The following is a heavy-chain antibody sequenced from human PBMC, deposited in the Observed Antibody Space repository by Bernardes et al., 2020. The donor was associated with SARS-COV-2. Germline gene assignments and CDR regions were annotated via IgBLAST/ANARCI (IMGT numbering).Heavy chain of an antibody. CDR1: GFPISAYT. Sequence: GSLSPSGAASGFPISAYTIHWVRPGRGKGLEWVSSISSSGSLIYYADSVKGRFTISRDDSRKSLYLRMNSLKTEDTAVYYCAREIPKYRDSSGYAHYYYAMDVWGQGTTVTVSS. CDR2: ISSSGSLI. CDR3: AREIPKYRDSSGYAHYYYAMDV. D-gene: IGHD3-22*01. V-gene: IGHV3-21*04. J-gene: IGHJ6*02.